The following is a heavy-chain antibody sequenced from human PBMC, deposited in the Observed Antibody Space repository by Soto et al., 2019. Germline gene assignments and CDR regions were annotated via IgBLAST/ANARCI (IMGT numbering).Heavy chain of an antibody. D-gene: IGHD3-16*01. CDR2: IWYDGSNK. CDR1: GFTFSSYG. Sequence: GGSLRLSCAASGFTFSSYGMHWVRQAPGKGLEWVAVIWYDGSNKYYADSVKGRFTISRDNSKNTLYLQMNSLRAEDTAVYYCARDGLGRDHDAFDIWGQGTMVTVSS. V-gene: IGHV3-33*01. CDR3: ARDGLGRDHDAFDI. J-gene: IGHJ3*02.